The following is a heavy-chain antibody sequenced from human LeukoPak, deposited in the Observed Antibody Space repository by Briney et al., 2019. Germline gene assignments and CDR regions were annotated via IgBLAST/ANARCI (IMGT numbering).Heavy chain of an antibody. CDR3: ARVGNVITGTTFNLYY. V-gene: IGHV1-69*04. J-gene: IGHJ4*02. Sequence: WASVKVSCKASGGTFSSYAISWVRQAPGQGLEWMGRIIPILGIANYAQKFQGRVTITADKSTSTAYMELSSLRSEDTAVYYCARVGNVITGTTFNLYYWGQGTLVTVSS. D-gene: IGHD1-7*01. CDR1: GGTFSSYA. CDR2: IIPILGIA.